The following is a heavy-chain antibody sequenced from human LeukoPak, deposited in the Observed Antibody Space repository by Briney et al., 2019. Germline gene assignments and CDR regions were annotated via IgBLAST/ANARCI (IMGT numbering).Heavy chain of an antibody. CDR1: GFTFDDYA. CDR3: AKAKLRAYSGSLAFDI. Sequence: GRSLRLSCAASGFTFDDYAMHWVRQAPGKGLEWVSGISWNSGSIGYADSVKGRFTISRDNAKNSLYLQMNSLRAEDMALYYCAKAKLRAYSGSLAFDIWGQGTMVTVSS. V-gene: IGHV3-9*03. CDR2: ISWNSGSI. D-gene: IGHD4-23*01. J-gene: IGHJ3*02.